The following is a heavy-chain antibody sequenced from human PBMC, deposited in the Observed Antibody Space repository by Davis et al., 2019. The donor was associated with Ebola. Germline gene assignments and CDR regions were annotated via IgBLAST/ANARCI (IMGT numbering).Heavy chain of an antibody. CDR3: AASAGTVGNFDY. D-gene: IGHD1-14*01. CDR1: GFTFTSSA. CDR2: IVVGSGNT. J-gene: IGHJ4*01. V-gene: IGHV1-58*02. Sequence: AASVKVSCKASGFTFTSSAMQWVRQARGQRLEWIGWIVVGSGNTNYAQKFQGRVTITRDMSTSTSYLDLSNVRCEDTAVYYCAASAGTVGNFDYWGQGTLVTVSS.